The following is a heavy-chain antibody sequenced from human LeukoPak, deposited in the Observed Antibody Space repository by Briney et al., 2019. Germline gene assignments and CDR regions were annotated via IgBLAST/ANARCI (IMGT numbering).Heavy chain of an antibody. J-gene: IGHJ2*01. CDR1: GFTFRSYD. D-gene: IGHD6-13*01. CDR2: ISYDGSNK. V-gene: IGHV3-30*18. CDR3: AKDSEIAAAGSYWYFDL. Sequence: GGSLRLSCAASGFTFRSYDMHWVRQAPGKGLQWVAVISYDGSNKYHTDSVKGRFTISRDNSKKTMYLQMNSLRAEDTAVYYCAKDSEIAAAGSYWYFDLWGRGTLVTVSS.